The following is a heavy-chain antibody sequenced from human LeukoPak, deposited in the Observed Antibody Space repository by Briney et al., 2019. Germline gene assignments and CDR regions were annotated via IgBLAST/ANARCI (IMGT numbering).Heavy chain of an antibody. V-gene: IGHV3-23*01. D-gene: IGHD1-26*01. J-gene: IGHJ4*02. CDR3: GKPTRGSGSYQFDD. CDR1: GFPFSSYA. CDR2: ISGSGGNT. Sequence: GGSLRLSCAASGFPFSSYAMSWARQARGKRLEWVSAISGSGGNTYHADSVEGRFTISRDNSKNTLYLQMNSLRAEDTAVYYCGKPTRGSGSYQFDDWGQGTLVTVSS.